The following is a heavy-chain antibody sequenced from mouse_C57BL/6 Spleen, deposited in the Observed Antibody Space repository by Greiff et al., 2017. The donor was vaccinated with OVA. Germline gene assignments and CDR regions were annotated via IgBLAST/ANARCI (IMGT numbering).Heavy chain of an antibody. D-gene: IGHD1-1*01. CDR2: IYPSDSET. CDR3: ASYILPYWYFDV. CDR1: GYTFTSYW. V-gene: IGHV1-61*01. J-gene: IGHJ1*03. Sequence: QVQLQQPGAELVRPGSSVKLSCKASGYTFTSYWMDWVKQRPGQGLEWIGNIYPSDSETHYTQKFKDKATLTVDKSSSPAFMPLSSLTSEDSAVYYCASYILPYWYFDVWGTGTTVTVSS.